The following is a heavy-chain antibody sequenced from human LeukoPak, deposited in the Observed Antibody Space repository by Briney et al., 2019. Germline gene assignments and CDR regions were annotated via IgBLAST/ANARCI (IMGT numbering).Heavy chain of an antibody. J-gene: IGHJ4*02. V-gene: IGHV3-23*01. CDR1: GFTFSTYA. D-gene: IGHD6-6*01. CDR2: ITGSGDGT. CDR3: ARGRGSSDPFRDGWYYFAY. Sequence: GGSLRLSCAASGFTFSTYAMTWVRQAPGKGLEWVSSITGSGDGTSAADSVTGLFSISRDNSKSTLYLQMNSLRVEDTAVYYCARGRGSSDPFRDGWYYFAYWGQGTLVTVSS.